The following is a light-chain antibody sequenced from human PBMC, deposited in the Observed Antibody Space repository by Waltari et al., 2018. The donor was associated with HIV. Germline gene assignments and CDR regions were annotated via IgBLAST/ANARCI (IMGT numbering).Light chain of an antibody. CDR2: SDN. V-gene: IGLV3-21*04. CDR1: DIGSKN. CDR3: QVWDSNSDQVV. Sequence: SYVLAQPPSVSVAPGKTARITCEGDDIGSKNVHWYQQRPGQAPVVVIYSDNVRPSRIPERFSGSKSGKTATLTISRVEAGDEADFYCQVWDSNSDQVVFGGGTKLTVL. J-gene: IGLJ2*01.